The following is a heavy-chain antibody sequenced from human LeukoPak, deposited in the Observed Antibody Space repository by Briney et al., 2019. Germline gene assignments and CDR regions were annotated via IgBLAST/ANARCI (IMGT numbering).Heavy chain of an antibody. CDR1: GGSISSSSYY. J-gene: IGHJ4*02. CDR3: ASPMSSGYYYGFHYFDY. Sequence: PSETLSLTRAVSGGSISSSSYYWGWIRQPPGKGLEWIGSIYYSGSTYYNPSLKSRVTISVDTSKNQFSLKLSSVTAADTAVYYCASPMSSGYYYGFHYFDYWGQGTLVTVSS. D-gene: IGHD3-22*01. V-gene: IGHV4-39*01. CDR2: IYYSGST.